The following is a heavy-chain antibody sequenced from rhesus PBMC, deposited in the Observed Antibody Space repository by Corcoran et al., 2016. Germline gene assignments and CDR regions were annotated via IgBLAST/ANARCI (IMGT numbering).Heavy chain of an antibody. D-gene: IGHD1-1-1*01. V-gene: IGHV4-160*01. Sequence: QVQLQESGPGLVKPSETLSLTCAVSGGSISRNYWSWIRQPPGKGLEWIGRTYGSGGSTEYNPSLKSRVTSSTDTSKNQFSLKLSSGTAADTAVYYCARNGYSLKYWGQGGLVTVSS. CDR3: ARNGYSLKY. CDR2: TYGSGGST. J-gene: IGHJ4*01. CDR1: GGSISRNY.